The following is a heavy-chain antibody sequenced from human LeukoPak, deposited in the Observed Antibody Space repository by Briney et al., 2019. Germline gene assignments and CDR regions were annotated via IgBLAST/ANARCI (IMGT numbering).Heavy chain of an antibody. CDR2: IYYSGSS. J-gene: IGHJ5*02. V-gene: IGHV4-39*07. Sequence: PSETLSLTCTVSGGSISSSYYWGWIRQPPGKGLEWIGTIYYSGSSYYNPSLKSRVTISVDTSKNQFSLKLSSVTAADTAVYYCAREHYYGSGSYSNWFDPWGQGTLVTVSS. D-gene: IGHD3-10*01. CDR3: AREHYYGSGSYSNWFDP. CDR1: GGSISSSYY.